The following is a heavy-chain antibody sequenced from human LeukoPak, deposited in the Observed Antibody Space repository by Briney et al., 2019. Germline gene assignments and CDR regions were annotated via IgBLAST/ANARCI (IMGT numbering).Heavy chain of an antibody. Sequence: PSETLSLTCTVSGGSMIGSQWSWIRQPAGKELEWIGRMHSSGNTDYNTDYNPSLKSRVTMSVDTSKNQFSLKLSSVTAADTAVYYCARGYHLGLRPLDYWGQGTLVTVSS. CDR3: ARGYHLGLRPLDY. J-gene: IGHJ4*02. CDR2: MHSSGNT. D-gene: IGHD1-7*01. CDR1: GGSMIGSQ. V-gene: IGHV4-4*07.